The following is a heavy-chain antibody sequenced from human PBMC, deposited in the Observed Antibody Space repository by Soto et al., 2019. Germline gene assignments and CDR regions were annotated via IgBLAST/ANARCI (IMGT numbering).Heavy chain of an antibody. CDR1: GFTFSSYG. J-gene: IGHJ4*02. CDR2: IWSDGSNQ. Sequence: QVRLLESGGGVVQPGTSLRLSCVGSGFTFSSYGMHWVRQAPGKGLEWVAVIWSDGSNQYYGDSVKGRFTISRDNSKNTLYLQMDSLRVEDTAVYYCAREVNYNWGGNYFGYWGQGTLVTVSS. CDR3: AREVNYNWGGNYFGY. V-gene: IGHV3-33*01. D-gene: IGHD7-27*01.